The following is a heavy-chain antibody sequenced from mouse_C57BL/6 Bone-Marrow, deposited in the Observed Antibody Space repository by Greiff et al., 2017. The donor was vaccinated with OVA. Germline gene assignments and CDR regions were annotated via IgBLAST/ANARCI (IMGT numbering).Heavy chain of an antibody. CDR2: ISNLAYSI. D-gene: IGHD2-13*01. Sequence: EVMLVESGGGLVKPGGSLKLSCAASGFTFSDYGMAWVRQAPRKGPEWVAFISNLAYSIYYADTVTGRFTISRENAKNILYLEMSSLRSEDTAMYDCARQEGDYWYFDVWGTGTTVTVSS. V-gene: IGHV5-15*01. CDR3: ARQEGDYWYFDV. CDR1: GFTFSDYG. J-gene: IGHJ1*03.